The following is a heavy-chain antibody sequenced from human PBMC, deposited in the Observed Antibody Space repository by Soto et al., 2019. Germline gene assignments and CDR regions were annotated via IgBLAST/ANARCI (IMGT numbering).Heavy chain of an antibody. J-gene: IGHJ5*01. D-gene: IGHD1-1*01. CDR2: MSPNSENK. CDR3: VRGFGNSWNTGGYNWFDF. V-gene: IGHV1-8*01. CDR1: GYTFTKFD. Sequence: QVHLVQSGAEVKKPGASVKVSCKTSGYTFTKFDVNCVRQADGQGLEWMGWMSPNSENKGYAQKFQGRVSMTRDTSITTAYMELSSLRSEDTAVYYWVRGFGNSWNTGGYNWFDFWGQGTLVTVSS.